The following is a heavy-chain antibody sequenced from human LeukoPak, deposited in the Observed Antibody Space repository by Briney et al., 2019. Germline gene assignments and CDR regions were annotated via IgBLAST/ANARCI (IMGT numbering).Heavy chain of an antibody. Sequence: GGSLRLSCAASGFSFSSYEMNWVRQAPGKGLEWISYISASGTLTHYADSVEGRFTISGDNAKNSLYLPMNSLRGEDTAVYYCARDGTPIYSNGLVYMDVWGKGTTVTISS. CDR3: ARDGTPIYSNGLVYMDV. CDR2: ISASGTLT. D-gene: IGHD6-25*01. CDR1: GFSFSSYE. V-gene: IGHV3-48*03. J-gene: IGHJ6*04.